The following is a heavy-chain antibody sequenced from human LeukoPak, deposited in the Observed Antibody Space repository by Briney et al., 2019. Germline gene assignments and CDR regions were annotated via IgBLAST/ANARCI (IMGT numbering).Heavy chain of an antibody. CDR1: GFTFSSYD. CDR3: ARAKPPYHGRLDS. V-gene: IGHV3-13*01. Sequence: PGGSLRLSCAGSGFTFSSYDMHWVRQATGKGLEWVSGIGVAGDTHYPNSVRGRFTIIRENARNSLYLQMNSLRAEDTAVYYCARAKPPYHGRLDSWGQGILVTVSS. D-gene: IGHD3-16*01. CDR2: IGVAGDT. J-gene: IGHJ5*01.